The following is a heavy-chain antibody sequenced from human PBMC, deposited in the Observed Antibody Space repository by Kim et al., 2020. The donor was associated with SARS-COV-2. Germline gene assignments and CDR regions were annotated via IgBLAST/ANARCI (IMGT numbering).Heavy chain of an antibody. V-gene: IGHV4-59*13. Sequence: SETLSLTCTVSGGSISSYYWSWIRQPPGKGLEWIGYIYYSGGTNYNPSLKSRVTISVDTSKNQSSLKLSSVTAADTAVYYCARSITILRIDPWGQGTLVPVSS. CDR1: GGSISSYY. CDR2: IYYSGGT. J-gene: IGHJ5*02. CDR3: ARSITILRIDP. D-gene: IGHD3-9*01.